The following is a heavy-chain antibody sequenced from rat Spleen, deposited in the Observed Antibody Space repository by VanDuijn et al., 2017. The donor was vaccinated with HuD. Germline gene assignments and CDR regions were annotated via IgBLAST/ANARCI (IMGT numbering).Heavy chain of an antibody. V-gene: IGHV2-47*01. J-gene: IGHJ2*01. CDR2: IWGDGTT. Sequence: QVQLKESGPGLVQPSQTLSLTCTVSGFSLTSNSVSWIRQPPGKGLEWMGIIWGDGTTAYNSALKSRLNFSRDTSKSQVFLKLNSLQTTDTATYFCARGWDDYYFDFWGQGVMVTVSS. CDR3: ARGWDDYYFDF. D-gene: IGHD4-6*01. CDR1: GFSLTSNS.